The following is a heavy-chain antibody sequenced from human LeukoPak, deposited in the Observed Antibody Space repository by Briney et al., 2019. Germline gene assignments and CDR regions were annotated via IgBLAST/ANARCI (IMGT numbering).Heavy chain of an antibody. Sequence: PSETLSLTCTVSGGSISSSSYYWGWIRQPPGKGLEWIGSIYYSGSTYYNPSLKSRVTISVDTSKNQFSLKLSSVTAADTAVYYCARGLLYNWNDGPTDYWGQGTLVTVSS. CDR2: IYYSGST. CDR1: GGSISSSSYY. J-gene: IGHJ4*02. CDR3: ARGLLYNWNDGPTDY. V-gene: IGHV4-39*07. D-gene: IGHD1-20*01.